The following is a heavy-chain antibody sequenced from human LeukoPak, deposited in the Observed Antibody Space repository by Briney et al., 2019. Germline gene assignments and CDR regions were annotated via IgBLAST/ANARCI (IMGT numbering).Heavy chain of an antibody. CDR3: ARFYCSTTSCDPRGYSYGFDQ. CDR2: ITAYNGNT. J-gene: IGHJ4*02. V-gene: IGHV1-18*01. CDR1: GYSFTTYG. Sequence: ASVKASCKASGYSFTTYGISWVRQAPGQGLEWMGWITAYNGNTNYGQKFQGRVTMTTDISTITAYMELRSLRSDDTAVYYCARFYCSTTSCDPRGYSYGFDQWGQGTLVTVS. D-gene: IGHD2-2*01.